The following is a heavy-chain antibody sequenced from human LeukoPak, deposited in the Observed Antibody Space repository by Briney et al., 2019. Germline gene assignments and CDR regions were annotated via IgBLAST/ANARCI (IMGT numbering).Heavy chain of an antibody. J-gene: IGHJ6*04. CDR1: GGSFSGYY. Sequence: SETLSLTCAVYGGSFSGYYWSWIRQPPGKGLEWIGEINHSGSTNYNPSLKSRVTISVDTSKNQFSLKLSSVTAADTAVYYCARGWIYGMDVWGKGTTVTVSS. CDR2: INHSGST. CDR3: ARGWIYGMDV. V-gene: IGHV4-34*01. D-gene: IGHD2-2*03.